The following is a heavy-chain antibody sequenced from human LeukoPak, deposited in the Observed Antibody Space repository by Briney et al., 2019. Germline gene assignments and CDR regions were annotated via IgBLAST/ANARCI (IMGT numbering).Heavy chain of an antibody. J-gene: IGHJ3*02. CDR2: IIPMFGRA. D-gene: IGHD6-13*01. CDR1: GGTFISYA. CDR3: ARGELGYSSSWTSSAFDI. Sequence: SVKVSCKGSGGTFISYAISGVGQARGQGGEGMGGIIPMFGRANYAQKFQGRVTITADKSTSTAYIELSSLRSEDTAVYYCARGELGYSSSWTSSAFDIWGQGTMVTVSS. V-gene: IGHV1-69*06.